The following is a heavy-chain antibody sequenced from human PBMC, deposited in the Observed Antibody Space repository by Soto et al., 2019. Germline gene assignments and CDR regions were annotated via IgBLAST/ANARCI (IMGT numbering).Heavy chain of an antibody. Sequence: SETLSLTCTVSGGSISSYYWSWIRQPAGKGLEWIGRIYTSGSTNYNPSLKSRVTMSVDTSKNQFSLKLSSVTAADTAVYYCARGVGSSSWYGRDYGMDVWGQRTTVTVSS. CDR2: IYTSGST. J-gene: IGHJ6*02. CDR1: GGSISSYY. CDR3: ARGVGSSSWYGRDYGMDV. V-gene: IGHV4-4*07. D-gene: IGHD6-13*01.